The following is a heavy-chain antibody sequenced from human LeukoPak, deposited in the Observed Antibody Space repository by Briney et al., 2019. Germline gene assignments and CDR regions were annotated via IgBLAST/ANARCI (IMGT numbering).Heavy chain of an antibody. D-gene: IGHD3-3*01. CDR2: IYPGDSDT. CDR1: GYRFTSYW. Sequence: GGALKISFKGSGYRFTSYWIGWGRPRPGKGLGWMGIIYPGDSDTRYSPSFQGQVTISADKSISTAYLQWSSLKASDTAMYYCARLEWGTSTVPFDYWGQGTLVTVSS. CDR3: ARLEWGTSTVPFDY. J-gene: IGHJ4*02. V-gene: IGHV5-51*01.